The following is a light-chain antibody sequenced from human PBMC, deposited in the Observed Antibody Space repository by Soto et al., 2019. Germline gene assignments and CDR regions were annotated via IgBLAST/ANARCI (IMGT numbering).Light chain of an antibody. J-gene: IGKJ1*01. CDR1: QSVGTS. V-gene: IGKV3-20*01. Sequence: EIVLTQSPDTLSLSPGERATLSCRASQSVGTSLAWYQQKPGQAPSLLISDVSNRATGIPARFSGSGSRTDFTLTISRLEPEDFAVYYCQQYGSSQTFGQGTKVEIK. CDR3: QQYGSSQT. CDR2: DVS.